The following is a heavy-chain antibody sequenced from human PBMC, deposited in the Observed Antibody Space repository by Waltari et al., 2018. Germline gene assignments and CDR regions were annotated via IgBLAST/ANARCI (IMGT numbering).Heavy chain of an antibody. J-gene: IGHJ4*02. Sequence: QVQLVQSGAEVKKPGASVMVSCKASGYTFTSYAMHWVRQAPGQRLEWMGWINAGNGNTKYSQKFQGRVTITRDTSASTAYMELSSLRSEDTAVYYCARGGRTTVTTLGYWGQGTLVTVSS. D-gene: IGHD4-17*01. CDR3: ARGGRTTVTTLGY. V-gene: IGHV1-3*01. CDR2: INAGNGNT. CDR1: GYTFTSYA.